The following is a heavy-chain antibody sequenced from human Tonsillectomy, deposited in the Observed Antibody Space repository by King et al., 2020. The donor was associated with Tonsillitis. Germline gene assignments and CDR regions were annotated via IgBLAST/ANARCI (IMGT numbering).Heavy chain of an antibody. CDR1: GFSFSNYW. CDR3: ARRVDDYGDYWDY. V-gene: IGHV3-7*01. Sequence: VQLVESGGDLVQPGGSLRLSCAASGFSFSNYWMSWVRQGPGKGLEWVANIKQDGSARSYVDSVKGRFTISRDNAKNSLYLQMNSLRAEDTAVYYCARRVDDYGDYWDYWGQGTLVTASS. J-gene: IGHJ4*02. CDR2: IKQDGSAR. D-gene: IGHD4-17*01.